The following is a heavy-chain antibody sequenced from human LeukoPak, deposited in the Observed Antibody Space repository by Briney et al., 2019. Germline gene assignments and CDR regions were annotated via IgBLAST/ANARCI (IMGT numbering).Heavy chain of an antibody. D-gene: IGHD7-27*01. CDR3: TPDFITGGFDF. CDR2: IKTKTDGGTT. CDR1: GFTLSNAW. Sequence: GGSLRLSCAASGFTLSNAWMSWVRQAPGQGLEWVGRIKTKTDGGTTDYAAPVYGRFTISRDDSQNTLYLRMNSLKTEDTAVYYCTPDFITGGFDFWGQGTMVTVSS. J-gene: IGHJ4*02. V-gene: IGHV3-15*01.